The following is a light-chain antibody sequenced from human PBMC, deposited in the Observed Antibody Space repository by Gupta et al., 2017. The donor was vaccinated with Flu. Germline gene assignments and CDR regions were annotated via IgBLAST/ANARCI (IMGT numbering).Light chain of an antibody. CDR3: AAGHDSRSRYV. Sequence: TVHWYQQDPGTAPKLLIYNDDRRPTGVPVRFSASRSGTAAALSISRLQAEDEADYYCAAGHDSRSRYVLGSGTKLTVL. CDR2: NDD. V-gene: IGLV1-44*01. J-gene: IGLJ1*01. CDR1: T.